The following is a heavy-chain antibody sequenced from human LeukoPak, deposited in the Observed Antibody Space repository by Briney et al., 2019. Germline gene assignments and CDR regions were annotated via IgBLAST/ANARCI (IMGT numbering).Heavy chain of an antibody. Sequence: ASVKVSCKTSGYTFTTYGINWVRQAPGQGLEWMGWINPKNAGTNYAQKFQGRVTMTRDTSTGTAYMELSRLRSDDTAVYYCARTLYIAAAPGGFDYWGQGTLVTVSS. CDR1: GYTFTTYG. CDR3: ARTLYIAAAPGGFDY. CDR2: INPKNAGT. V-gene: IGHV1-2*02. J-gene: IGHJ4*02. D-gene: IGHD6-13*01.